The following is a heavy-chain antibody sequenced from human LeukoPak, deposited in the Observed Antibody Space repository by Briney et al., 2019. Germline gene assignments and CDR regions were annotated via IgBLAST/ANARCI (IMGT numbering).Heavy chain of an antibody. CDR1: GFTFSSYA. CDR3: ARDLGIAFAFDY. CDR2: ISGSGGST. J-gene: IGHJ4*02. Sequence: GGSLRLSCAASGFTFSSYAMSWVRQAPGKGLEWVSAISGSGGSTYYADSVKGRFTISRDNAKNSLYLQMNSLRAEDTAVYYCARDLGIAFAFDYWGQGTLVTVSS. D-gene: IGHD6-13*01. V-gene: IGHV3-23*01.